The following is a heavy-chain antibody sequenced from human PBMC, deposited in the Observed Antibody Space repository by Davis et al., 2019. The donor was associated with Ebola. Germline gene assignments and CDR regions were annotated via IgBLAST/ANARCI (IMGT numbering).Heavy chain of an antibody. Sequence: GESLKISCVASGLDFVNYAMFWVRQAPGKGLEWVSGISGGGATTRYTDSVKGRFTISRDNLKNILYLQMNSLRVEDTAVYYCAKDHSDYGDVRGMQAPYGMDVWGQGITVTVSS. D-gene: IGHD4-17*01. CDR1: GLDFVNYA. J-gene: IGHJ6*02. CDR3: AKDHSDYGDVRGMQAPYGMDV. CDR2: ISGGGATT. V-gene: IGHV3-23*01.